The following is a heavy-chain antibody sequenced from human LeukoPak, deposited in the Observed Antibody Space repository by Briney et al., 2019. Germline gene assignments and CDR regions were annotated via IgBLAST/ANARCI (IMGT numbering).Heavy chain of an antibody. V-gene: IGHV1-2*02. CDR1: GYTFTSYA. D-gene: IGHD2-15*01. Sequence: ASVKVSCKASGYTFTSYAMHWVRQAPGQGLEWMGWINPNSGGTNYAQKFQGRVTMTRDTSISTAYMELSRLRSDDTAVYYCARWQLPHNYMDVWGKGTTVTISS. CDR3: ARWQLPHNYMDV. J-gene: IGHJ6*03. CDR2: INPNSGGT.